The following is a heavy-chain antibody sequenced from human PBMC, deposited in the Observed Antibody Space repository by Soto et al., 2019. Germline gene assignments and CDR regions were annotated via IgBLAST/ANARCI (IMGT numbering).Heavy chain of an antibody. D-gene: IGHD1-1*01. V-gene: IGHV4-31*03. CDR2: IYYSGST. CDR3: ARGTSGGLNWFDP. Sequence: SETLALTCTVSGGSISSGGYYWTWIRQHPGKGLEWIGYIYYSGSTYYNPSLKSRVTISVDTSKNQFSLKLSSVTAADTAVYYCARGTSGGLNWFDPWGQGTLVTVSS. J-gene: IGHJ5*02. CDR1: GGSISSGGYY.